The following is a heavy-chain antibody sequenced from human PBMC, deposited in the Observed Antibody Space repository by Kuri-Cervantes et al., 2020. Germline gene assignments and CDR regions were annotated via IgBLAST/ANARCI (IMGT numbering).Heavy chain of an antibody. CDR3: ASCTTPDAFDI. D-gene: IGHD1-26*01. V-gene: IGHV4-39*07. CDR1: GGSISSGGYY. CDR2: IYYSGST. Sequence: SETLSLTCTVSGGSISSGGYYWSWIRQPPGKGLEWIGSIYYSGSTYYNPSLKSRVTIPVDTSKSQFSLKLSSVTAADTAVYYCASCTTPDAFDIWGQGTMVTVSS. J-gene: IGHJ3*02.